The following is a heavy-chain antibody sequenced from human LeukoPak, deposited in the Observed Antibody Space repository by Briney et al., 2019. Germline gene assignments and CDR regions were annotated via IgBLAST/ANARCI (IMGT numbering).Heavy chain of an antibody. CDR3: PTQETAKGMNA. Sequence: PGESLKISCKASGYNFPTYWIGWVRQMPGKGLEWMGIIYPGDSATRYSPSFQGQVTISVDKSISSAYLQWSSLKASDTSMDYCPTQETAKGMNACSQGTTDT. V-gene: IGHV5-51*01. D-gene: IGHD5-18*01. CDR2: IYPGDSAT. J-gene: IGHJ6*02. CDR1: GYNFPTYW.